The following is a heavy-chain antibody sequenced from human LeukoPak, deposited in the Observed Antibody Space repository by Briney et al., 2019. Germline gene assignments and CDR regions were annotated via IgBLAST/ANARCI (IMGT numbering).Heavy chain of an antibody. V-gene: IGHV4-59*04. Sequence: SETLSLTCTVSGGSISSYYWSWIRQPPGKGLEWIGSIYYDGSTYYNPSLKSRVTISLDTSKNQFSLRLTSVTAAGTAVYYCARQTGSGLFILPGGQGTLVTVSS. CDR3: ARQTGSGLFILP. D-gene: IGHD3/OR15-3a*01. J-gene: IGHJ4*02. CDR2: IYYDGST. CDR1: GGSISSYY.